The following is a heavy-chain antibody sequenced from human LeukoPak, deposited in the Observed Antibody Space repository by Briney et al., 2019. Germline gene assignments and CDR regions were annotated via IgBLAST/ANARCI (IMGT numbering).Heavy chain of an antibody. Sequence: GGSLRLSCAASGFTFSNYWMSWVRQAPGKGLEWVANIKQDGSEKYYVDSVKGRFTISRDNAKNSLYLQMNSLRAEDTAVYYCARSMVRGVRYYYYYYYMDVWGKGTTVTISS. D-gene: IGHD3-10*01. CDR2: IKQDGSEK. V-gene: IGHV3-7*01. CDR1: GFTFSNYW. CDR3: ARSMVRGVRYYYYYYYMDV. J-gene: IGHJ6*03.